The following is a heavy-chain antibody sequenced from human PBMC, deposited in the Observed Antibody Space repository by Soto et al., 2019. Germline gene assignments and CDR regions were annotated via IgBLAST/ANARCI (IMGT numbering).Heavy chain of an antibody. D-gene: IGHD3-10*01. CDR3: ARDLLYYYGSGSLYSV. J-gene: IGHJ6*02. CDR1: GFTFSSYS. Sequence: PGGSLRLSCAASGFTFSSYSMNWVRQAPGKGLEWVSSISSSSSYIYYADSVKGRFTISRDNAKNSLYLQMNSLRAEDTAVYYCARDLLYYYGSGSLYSVWGQGTTVTV. V-gene: IGHV3-21*01. CDR2: ISSSSSYI.